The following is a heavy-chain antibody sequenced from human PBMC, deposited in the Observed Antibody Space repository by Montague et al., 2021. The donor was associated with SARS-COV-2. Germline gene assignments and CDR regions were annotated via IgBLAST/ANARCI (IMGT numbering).Heavy chain of an antibody. CDR2: ISYDGSNK. CDR1: GFTFSSYA. CDR3: AREDPVDTLDY. D-gene: IGHD5-18*01. J-gene: IGHJ4*02. Sequence: SLRLSCAASGFTFSSYAMHWVRQAPGKGLEWVAVISYDGSNKYYADSVKGRLTISRDNSKNTLYLQMNSLRAEDTAVYYCAREDPVDTLDYWGQGTLVTVSS. V-gene: IGHV3-30-3*01.